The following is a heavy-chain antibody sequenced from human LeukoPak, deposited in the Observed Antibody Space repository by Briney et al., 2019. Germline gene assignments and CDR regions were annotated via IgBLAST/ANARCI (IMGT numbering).Heavy chain of an antibody. CDR1: GGSLSSYY. J-gene: IGHJ2*01. D-gene: IGHD7-27*01. CDR3: AGLPANWGLDWYSDL. Sequence: PSETLSLTRTVSGGSLSSYYWTWIRQPPGKGLEWLGYISYSGSTNYNPSLKSRVTVSLDTSMNQFSLKLTSVTAAVTAMYYSAGLPANWGLDWYSDLWGRGTLVTVSS. CDR2: ISYSGST. V-gene: IGHV4-59*01.